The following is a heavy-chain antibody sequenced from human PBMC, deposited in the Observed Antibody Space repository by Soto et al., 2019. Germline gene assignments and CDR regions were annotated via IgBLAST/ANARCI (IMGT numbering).Heavy chain of an antibody. CDR1: GYSFTSYW. D-gene: IGHD3-22*01. V-gene: IGHV5-51*01. J-gene: IGHJ6*02. Sequence: PGESLKISCKGSGYSFTSYWIGWVRQMPGKGLEWMGIIYPGDSDTRYSPSFQGQVTISADKSISTAYLQWSSLKASDTAMYYCARQMNYYDSSGYYFGRYYYYYGMDVWGQGTMVTVSS. CDR3: ARQMNYYDSSGYYFGRYYYYYGMDV. CDR2: IYPGDSDT.